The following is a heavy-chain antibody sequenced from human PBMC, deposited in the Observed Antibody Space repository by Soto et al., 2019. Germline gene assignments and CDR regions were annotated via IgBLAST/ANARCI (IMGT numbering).Heavy chain of an antibody. Sequence: QVQLQQWGAGLLKPSETLSLTCAVYGGSFSGYYWSWIRQPPGKGLEWIGEINHSGSTNYNPSLKSRVTISVDTSKNQLSLKLSSVTAADTAVYYCATGTGDTTSDAFDIWGQGTMVTVSS. CDR2: INHSGST. J-gene: IGHJ3*02. CDR1: GGSFSGYY. CDR3: ATGTGDTTSDAFDI. V-gene: IGHV4-34*01. D-gene: IGHD7-27*01.